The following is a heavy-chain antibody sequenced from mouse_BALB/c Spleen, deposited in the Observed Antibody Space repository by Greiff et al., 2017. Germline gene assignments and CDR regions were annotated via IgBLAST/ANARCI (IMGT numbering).Heavy chain of an antibody. CDR1: GFAFSSYD. J-gene: IGHJ4*01. CDR3: ARHDWDYAMDY. D-gene: IGHD2-4*01. V-gene: IGHV5-12-1*01. Sequence: EVKVVESGGGLVKPGGSLKLSCAASGFAFSSYDMSWVRQTPEKRLEWVAYISSGGGSTYYPDTVKGRFTISRDNAKNTLYLQMSSLKSEDTAMYYCARHDWDYAMDYWGQGTSVTVSS. CDR2: ISSGGGST.